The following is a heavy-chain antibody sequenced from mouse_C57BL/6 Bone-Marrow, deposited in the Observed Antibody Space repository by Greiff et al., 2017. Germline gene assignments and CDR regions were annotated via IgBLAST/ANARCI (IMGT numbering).Heavy chain of an antibody. Sequence: EVQGVESGGALVKPGGSLKLSCAASGFPFSSYGMSWVRQTPDKKLEWVATISSGGSYTYYPDSVKGRFTISRDNAKNTLYLQMSSLKSEDTAMYYCARHHDGYCFDYWGQGTTLTVSS. CDR3: ARHHDGYCFDY. CDR1: GFPFSSYG. V-gene: IGHV5-6*01. CDR2: ISSGGSYT. J-gene: IGHJ2*01. D-gene: IGHD2-3*01.